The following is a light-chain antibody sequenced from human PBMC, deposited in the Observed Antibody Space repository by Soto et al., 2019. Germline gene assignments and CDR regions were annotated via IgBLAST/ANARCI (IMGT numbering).Light chain of an antibody. Sequence: IQLTQSPSSLSASVGDRVTITCRASQSISSYLNWYQQKPGKAPKLLIYAASNLQNGVPSRFSGSGSGTDFTLTISSLQPEDFATYFCQQTSSNPRTFGQGTKVDIK. CDR3: QQTSSNPRT. CDR2: AAS. CDR1: QSISSY. V-gene: IGKV1-39*01. J-gene: IGKJ1*01.